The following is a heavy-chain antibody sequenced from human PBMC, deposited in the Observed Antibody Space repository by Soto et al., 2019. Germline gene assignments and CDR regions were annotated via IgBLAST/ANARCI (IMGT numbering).Heavy chain of an antibody. CDR3: ARHGYYYDSTGYYYFV. V-gene: IGHV4-39*01. CDR2: IYYSGMT. D-gene: IGHD3-22*01. J-gene: IGHJ4*01. CDR1: GGSISSTNHY. Sequence: SETLSLTCTVSGGSISSTNHYWGWIRQPPGKGLEWIGDIYYSGMTRYNPSLKSRVTISVDTSRNQFSLRLSSVTAADTAVYYCARHGYYYDSTGYYYFVWGHGTLVTVSS.